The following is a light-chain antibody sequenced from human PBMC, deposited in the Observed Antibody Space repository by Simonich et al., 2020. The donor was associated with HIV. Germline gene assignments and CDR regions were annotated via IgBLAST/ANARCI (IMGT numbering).Light chain of an antibody. CDR1: QSLLHSNGYNY. J-gene: IGKJ1*01. CDR2: LGS. Sequence: DIVMTQTPISLPVNPGEPASISCRSSQSLLHSNGYNYLDWYLQKPGQYPQVLIYLGSQRASGVPDRCSGSGSGSDFTLKISRVEAEDVGFDYCMQGIHLSTFGQGTKVEIK. CDR3: MQGIHLST. V-gene: IGKV2-28*01.